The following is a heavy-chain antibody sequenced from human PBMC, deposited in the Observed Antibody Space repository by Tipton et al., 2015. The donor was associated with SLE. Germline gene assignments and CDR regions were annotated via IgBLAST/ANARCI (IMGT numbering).Heavy chain of an antibody. D-gene: IGHD3-3*01. V-gene: IGHV4-61*02. J-gene: IGHJ3*02. CDR1: GGSISSDKFY. CDR2: IHSSGRA. Sequence: TLSLTCTVSGGSISSDKFYWTWIRQPAGRGLEWIGRIHSSGRANYNPSLQGRVTISIDTSKSQFSLRLSSVTAADTAVYYCVRGGSKHYDFWGRQMGPHAFDIWGQETKVTVSS. CDR3: VRGGSKHYDFWGRQMGPHAFDI.